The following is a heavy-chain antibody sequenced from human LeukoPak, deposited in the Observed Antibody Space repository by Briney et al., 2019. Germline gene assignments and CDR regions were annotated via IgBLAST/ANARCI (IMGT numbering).Heavy chain of an antibody. J-gene: IGHJ5*02. CDR3: AINNRGPRAIFWAGPAPET. CDR2: FDPEDGET. CDR1: GYTLTELS. D-gene: IGHD3-9*01. V-gene: IGHV1-24*01. Sequence: ASVKVSCKVSGYTLTELSMHWVRQAPGKGLEWMGGFDPEDGETIYAQKFQGRVTMTEDTSTDTAYMEPSSLRSEDTAVYYCAINNRGPRAIFWAGPAPETWGQGTLVTVSS.